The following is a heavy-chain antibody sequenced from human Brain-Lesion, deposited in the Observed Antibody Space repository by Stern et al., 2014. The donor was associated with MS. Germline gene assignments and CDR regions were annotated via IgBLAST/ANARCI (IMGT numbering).Heavy chain of an antibody. CDR1: GGSISSGGYY. CDR2: IFNSGSP. V-gene: IGHV4-61*02. D-gene: IGHD2-2*01. CDR3: ARGRVVPGFQYYATDV. Sequence: QVQLQESGPGLVKPSQTLSLSCTVSGGSISSGGYYWSWIRQPAGKGLEWIGRIFNSGSPSYNPSRKSRVTISIDTSKNQFSLRLNSMTAADTAVYYCARGRVVPGFQYYATDVWGQGTTVIVSS. J-gene: IGHJ6*02.